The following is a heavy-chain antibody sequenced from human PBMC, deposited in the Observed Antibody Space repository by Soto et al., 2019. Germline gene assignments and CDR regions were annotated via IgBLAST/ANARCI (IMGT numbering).Heavy chain of an antibody. CDR3: ARESEDLTSNFDY. Sequence: PVGSLRLSCAASWFTFTRYSMNWVRQAPGKGLEWVSSISSTTNYIYYGDSMKGRFTISRDNAKNSLYLEMNSLRAVDTAVYYCARESEDLTSNFDYWGQGTLVTVSS. CDR2: ISSTTNYI. J-gene: IGHJ4*02. CDR1: WFTFTRYS. V-gene: IGHV3-21*06.